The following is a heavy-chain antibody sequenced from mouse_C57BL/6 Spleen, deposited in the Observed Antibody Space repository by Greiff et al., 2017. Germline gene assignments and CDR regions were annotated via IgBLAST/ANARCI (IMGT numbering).Heavy chain of an antibody. CDR3: ARGRASTMVTTTGYYFDY. J-gene: IGHJ2*01. V-gene: IGHV1-69*01. D-gene: IGHD2-2*01. CDR2: IDPSDSYT. Sequence: QVQLQQPGAELVMPGASVKLSCKASGYTFTSYWMHWVKQRPGQGLEWIGEIDPSDSYTNYNQKFKGKSTLTVDKSSSTAYMQLSSLTSEDSAVYYCARGRASTMVTTTGYYFDYWGQGTTLIVSS. CDR1: GYTFTSYW.